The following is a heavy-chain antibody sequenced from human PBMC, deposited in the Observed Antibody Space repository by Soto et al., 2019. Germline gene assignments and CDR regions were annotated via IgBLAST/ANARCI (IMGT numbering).Heavy chain of an antibody. V-gene: IGHV3-66*01. CDR1: GFTVSSNY. CDR2: IDSGDRA. J-gene: IGHJ4*02. Sequence: EVQLVESGGGLVQPGGSLRLSCAASGFTVSSNYMSWVRQAPGKGPEWVSTIDSGDRAYYGDSVKGRFTISRDNSKNTLCLRMNSLSAEATAVYYCASGYCSGGSCYPAYWGQGTLVTVSS. CDR3: ASGYCSGGSCYPAY. D-gene: IGHD2-15*01.